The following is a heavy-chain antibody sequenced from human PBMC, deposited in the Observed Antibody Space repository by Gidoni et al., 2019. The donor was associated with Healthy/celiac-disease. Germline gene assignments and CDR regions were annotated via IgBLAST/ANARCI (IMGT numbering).Heavy chain of an antibody. D-gene: IGHD1-26*01. CDR2: ISAYNGNT. Sequence: QFPLVPSGAAVKKPGPSVKVSCTASGYTFTSSGISWVRQAPGQGLEWMGWISAYNGNTSYAQKLQGRVTMTTDTATSTAYMELRSLRSDDTAVYYCAREGVNSGSRRWAFDYWGQGTLVTVSA. V-gene: IGHV1-18*01. J-gene: IGHJ4*02. CDR1: GYTFTSSG. CDR3: AREGVNSGSRRWAFDY.